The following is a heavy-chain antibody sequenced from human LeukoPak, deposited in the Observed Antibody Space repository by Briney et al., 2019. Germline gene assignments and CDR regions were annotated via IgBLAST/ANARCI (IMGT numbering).Heavy chain of an antibody. CDR2: ISPDGSET. Sequence: GGSLRLSCAASGFTFRSYWMYWVRQTPGEGLVWVSRISPDGSETANADSVKGRFTISRDNSKNTLYLQMNSLRAEDTAVYYCAKTPWTNYGSFDYWGQGTLVTVSS. D-gene: IGHD3-10*01. CDR3: AKTPWTNYGSFDY. J-gene: IGHJ4*02. CDR1: GFTFRSYW. V-gene: IGHV3-74*01.